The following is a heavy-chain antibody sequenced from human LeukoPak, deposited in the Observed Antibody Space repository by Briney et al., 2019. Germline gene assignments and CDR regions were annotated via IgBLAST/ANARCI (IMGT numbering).Heavy chain of an antibody. CDR3: ARGEAAYCGGDCYPWDY. J-gene: IGHJ4*02. Sequence: AGGSLRLSCAASGFTFSSYAMSWVRQAPGKGLEWVSAISGSGGSTYYADSVKGRFTISRDNSKNTLYLQMNSLRAEDTAVYYCARGEAAYCGGDCYPWDYWGQGTLVTVSS. CDR2: ISGSGGST. D-gene: IGHD2-21*02. CDR1: GFTFSSYA. V-gene: IGHV3-23*01.